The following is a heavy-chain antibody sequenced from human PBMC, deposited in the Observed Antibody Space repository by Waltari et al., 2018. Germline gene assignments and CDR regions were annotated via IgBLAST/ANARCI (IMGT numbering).Heavy chain of an antibody. Sequence: EVQLVESGGMLVQPGRSLSLSCAASGFTFDGYAMHWVRQAPGKGLEWVSGISWNSHSIGYADSVKGRFTISRDNVKNSLYLQMNSLRAEDTALYYCAKDVGCGGTSCDYFDFWGRGTLVTVSS. V-gene: IGHV3-9*01. CDR2: ISWNSHSI. J-gene: IGHJ4*02. CDR1: GFTFDGYA. CDR3: AKDVGCGGTSCDYFDF. D-gene: IGHD2-21*01.